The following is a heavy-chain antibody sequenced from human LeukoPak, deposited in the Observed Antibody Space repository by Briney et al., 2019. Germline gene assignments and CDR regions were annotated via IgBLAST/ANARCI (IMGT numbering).Heavy chain of an antibody. V-gene: IGHV4-4*07. CDR2: IYTSGST. CDR3: ARGRYCSGGSCYYEALNDY. D-gene: IGHD2-15*01. CDR1: GGSISSYY. Sequence: NSSETLSLTCTVSGGSISSYYWSWIRQPARKGLEWIGRIYTSGSTNYNPSLKSRVTISVDTSKNQFSLKLSSVTAADTAVYYCARGRYCSGGSCYYEALNDYWGQGTLVTVSS. J-gene: IGHJ4*02.